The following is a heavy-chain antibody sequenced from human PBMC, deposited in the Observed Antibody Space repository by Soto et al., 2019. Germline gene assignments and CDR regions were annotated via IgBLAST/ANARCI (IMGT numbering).Heavy chain of an antibody. J-gene: IGHJ4*02. V-gene: IGHV4-39*01. D-gene: IGHD1-26*01. CDR1: RFTVNSSY. Sequence: PXXSLRLSCEASRFTVNSSYMSWVRQVPGKGLEWIGXIYYSXGPYDNKSLKXXVTIDVDXXKSQISLKMHSVTAADTAVYYCARHRAWWEPDYWGQGTLVTVSS. CDR3: ARHRAWWEPDY. CDR2: IYYSXGP.